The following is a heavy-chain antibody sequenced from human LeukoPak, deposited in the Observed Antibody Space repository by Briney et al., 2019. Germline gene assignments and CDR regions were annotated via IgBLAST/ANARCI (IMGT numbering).Heavy chain of an antibody. Sequence: SETLSLTCTLSVRSNTDHYGSWPPHPPGKGLEGLGYTSHSGRTNFNPSLKSRDTISRDTSQNQFSLKLSSVTPADTAVYYCARGAECSSGRCDGGNWLDPWGQGTLVTVS. CDR3: ARGAECSSGRCDGGNWLDP. V-gene: IGHV4-59*11. J-gene: IGHJ5*02. CDR2: TSHSGRT. D-gene: IGHD2-15*01. CDR1: VRSNTDHY.